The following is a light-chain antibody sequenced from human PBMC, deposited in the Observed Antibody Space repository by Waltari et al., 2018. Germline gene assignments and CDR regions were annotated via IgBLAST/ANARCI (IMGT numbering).Light chain of an antibody. CDR2: ETS. V-gene: IGKV3-20*01. Sequence: EIVLTQSPGPLPLSPGERATPSCRASQSISKYLVWYQQKPGQPPRLLIYETSIRATGIPDRFSGSGSGTDFSLTISRLEPEDFAVYYCQKYGTLPATFGQGTKVEIK. CDR3: QKYGTLPAT. CDR1: QSISKY. J-gene: IGKJ1*01.